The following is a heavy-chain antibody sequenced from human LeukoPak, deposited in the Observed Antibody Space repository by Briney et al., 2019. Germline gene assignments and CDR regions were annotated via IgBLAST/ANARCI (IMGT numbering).Heavy chain of an antibody. D-gene: IGHD6-13*01. Sequence: PGRSLRLSCAASGFTFSNYAMHWVRQAPGKGLEWVAVILYDGSNKYYADSVKDRFTISRDNSKNTLYLQMNSLRAEDRAVYFCARDRGFSSSRGYFQHWGQGTLVTVSS. CDR2: ILYDGSNK. CDR1: GFTFSNYA. J-gene: IGHJ1*01. V-gene: IGHV3-30-3*01. CDR3: ARDRGFSSSRGYFQH.